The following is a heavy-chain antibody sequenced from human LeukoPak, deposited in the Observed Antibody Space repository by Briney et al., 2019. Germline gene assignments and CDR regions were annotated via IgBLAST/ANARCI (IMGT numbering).Heavy chain of an antibody. Sequence: GESLEISCKGSGYSFTSYWIGWVRQMPGKGLEWMGIIYPGDSDTRYSPSFQGQVTISADKSISTTYLQWSSLKASDTAMYYCARRYYYDSGSYYKSSYYFDYWGQGTLVTVSS. V-gene: IGHV5-51*01. CDR1: GYSFTSYW. J-gene: IGHJ4*02. CDR2: IYPGDSDT. CDR3: ARRYYYDSGSYYKSSYYFDY. D-gene: IGHD3-10*01.